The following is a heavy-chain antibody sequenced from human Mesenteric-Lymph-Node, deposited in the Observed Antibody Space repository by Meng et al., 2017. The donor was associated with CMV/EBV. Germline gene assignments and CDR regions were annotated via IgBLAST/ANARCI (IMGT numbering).Heavy chain of an antibody. CDR2: ISRRGIT. D-gene: IGHD6-13*01. J-gene: IGHJ4*02. CDR3: ARKFESAGTFDY. V-gene: IGHV4-4*01. CDR1: GGSISSSSR. Sequence: VSGGSISSSSRWSWVRQPPGKGLEWIGEISRRGITTYTPSLKSRVTISLDKSTNQSSLHLNSVTAADTAVYFCARKFESAGTFDYWGQGTLVTVSS.